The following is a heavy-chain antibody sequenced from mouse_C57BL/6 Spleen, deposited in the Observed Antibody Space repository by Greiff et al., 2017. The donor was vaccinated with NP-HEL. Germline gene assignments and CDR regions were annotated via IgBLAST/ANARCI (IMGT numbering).Heavy chain of an antibody. CDR3: ARNREDFFYAMDY. CDR1: GFSLTSYG. Sequence: VQVVESGPGLVQPSQSLSITCTVSGFSLTSYGVHWVRQSPGKGLEWLGVIWSGGSTDYNAAFISRLSISKDNSKSQVFFKMNSLQADDTAIYYCARNREDFFYAMDYWGQGTSVTVSS. CDR2: IWSGGST. D-gene: IGHD3-1*01. V-gene: IGHV2-2*01. J-gene: IGHJ4*01.